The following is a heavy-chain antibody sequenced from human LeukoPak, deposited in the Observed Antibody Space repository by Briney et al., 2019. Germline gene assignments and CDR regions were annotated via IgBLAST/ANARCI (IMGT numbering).Heavy chain of an antibody. Sequence: GGSLRLSCAASGFTFSSYSMNWVRQAPGKGLEWVSYISSSSSTTYYADSVKGRFTISRDNAKNSLYLQTNSLRAEDTAVYYCARDGTLEYFDYWGQGSLVTVSS. J-gene: IGHJ4*02. D-gene: IGHD1-1*01. CDR3: ARDGTLEYFDY. CDR1: GFTFSSYS. CDR2: ISSSSSTT. V-gene: IGHV3-48*01.